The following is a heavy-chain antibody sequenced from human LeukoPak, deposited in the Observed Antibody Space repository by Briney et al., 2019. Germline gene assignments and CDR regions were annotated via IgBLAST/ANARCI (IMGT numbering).Heavy chain of an antibody. Sequence: SVKVSCKASGGTFSSYAISWVRQAPGQGLEWMGGIIPIFGTANYAQKFQGRVTITADESTSTAYMELSSLRSEDTAVYYCARDGSSSSGWFDPWGQGTLVTVSS. D-gene: IGHD6-6*01. V-gene: IGHV1-69*13. CDR2: IIPIFGTA. CDR3: ARDGSSSSGWFDP. J-gene: IGHJ5*02. CDR1: GGTFSSYA.